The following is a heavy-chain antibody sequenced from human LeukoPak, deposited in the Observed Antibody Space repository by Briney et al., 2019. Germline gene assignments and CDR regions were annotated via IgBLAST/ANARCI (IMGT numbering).Heavy chain of an antibody. V-gene: IGHV3-23*01. CDR3: AKDRVGATRVNWFDP. D-gene: IGHD1-26*01. J-gene: IGHJ5*02. CDR2: ISGSGGST. Sequence: TGGSLRLSCAAYGFTFSSYAMSWVRQAPGKGLEWVSAISGSGGSTYYADSVKGRFTISRDNSKNTLYLQMNSLRAEDTAVYYCAKDRVGATRVNWFDPWGQGTLVTVSS. CDR1: GFTFSSYA.